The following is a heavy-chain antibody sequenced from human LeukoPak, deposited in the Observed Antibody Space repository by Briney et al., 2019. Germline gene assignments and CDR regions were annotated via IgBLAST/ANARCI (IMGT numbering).Heavy chain of an antibody. J-gene: IGHJ5*02. Sequence: SSETLSLTCAVYGGSFSGYYWSWIRQPPGKGLEWIGEINHRGSTNYNPSLKSRVTISVDTSKNQFSLKLSSVTAADTAVYYCARDSRWFDPWGQGTLVTVSS. CDR3: ARDSRWFDP. D-gene: IGHD4-11*01. CDR2: INHRGST. V-gene: IGHV4-34*01. CDR1: GGSFSGYY.